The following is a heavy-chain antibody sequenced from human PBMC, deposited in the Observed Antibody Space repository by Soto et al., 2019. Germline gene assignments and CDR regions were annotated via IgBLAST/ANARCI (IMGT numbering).Heavy chain of an antibody. D-gene: IGHD2-2*01. V-gene: IGHV3-33*01. CDR3: ARDGCSSTSCYVSPYYYGMDV. J-gene: IGHJ6*02. CDR2: IWYDGSNK. CDR1: GFTFSSYG. Sequence: SLRLSCAASGFTFSSYGMHWVRQAPGKGLEWVAVIWYDGSNKYYADSVKGRFAISRDNSKNTLYLQMNSLRAEDTAVYYCARDGCSSTSCYVSPYYYGMDVWGQGTTVTVSS.